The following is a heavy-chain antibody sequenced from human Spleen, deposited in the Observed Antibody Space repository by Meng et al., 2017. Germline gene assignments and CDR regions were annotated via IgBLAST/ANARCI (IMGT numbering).Heavy chain of an antibody. CDR2: INSDGSST. J-gene: IGHJ4*02. Sequence: VRRGRSGGGLVQPGGSLSPSCASSGFSFSSYWMHWVRQAPGKGLVWVSRINSDGSSTSYAESVKGRFTISRDNAKNTLYLQMNSLRAEDTAVYYCARDYYGSGSYNYWGQGTLVTVSS. CDR1: GFSFSSYW. D-gene: IGHD3-10*01. CDR3: ARDYYGSGSYNY. V-gene: IGHV3-74*01.